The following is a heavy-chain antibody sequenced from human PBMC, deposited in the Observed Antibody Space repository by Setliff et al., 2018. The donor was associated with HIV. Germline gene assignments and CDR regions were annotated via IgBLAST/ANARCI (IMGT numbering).Heavy chain of an antibody. J-gene: IGHJ5*02. CDR1: GGSLSSSSYS. D-gene: IGHD6-19*01. CDR2: IYYSGNT. Sequence: SETLSLTCTVSGGSLSSSSYSWGWIRQPPGKGLEWITIIYYSGNTYYNPSLTSRITLSVDTSKNQFSLRLTSVTASDTAVYYCARIQWLVPGGWFDPWGQGTLVTVSS. V-gene: IGHV4-39*01. CDR3: ARIQWLVPGGWFDP.